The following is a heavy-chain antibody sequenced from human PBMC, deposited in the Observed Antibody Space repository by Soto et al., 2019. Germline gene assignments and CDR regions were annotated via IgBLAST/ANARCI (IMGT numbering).Heavy chain of an antibody. J-gene: IGHJ4*02. D-gene: IGHD3-16*01. CDR3: AKGGSFDI. Sequence: GGSLRLSCAASGFAFSTYGLHWVRQAPGKELEWVAIITSDVNYKYYADSVKGRFTISRDNSKNTLFLQMNSLRAEDTAVYYCAKGGSFDIWGQGTLVTAPQ. V-gene: IGHV3-30*18. CDR2: ITSDVNYK. CDR1: GFAFSTYG.